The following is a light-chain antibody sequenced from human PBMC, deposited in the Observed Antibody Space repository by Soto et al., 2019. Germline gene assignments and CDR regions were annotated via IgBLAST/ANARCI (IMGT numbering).Light chain of an antibody. Sequence: EIVLTQSAGTLSLYPGERATLSCRASQSVSNNYLAWYQQKPGQAPRLLIYGASNRATGIPDRFSGSGSGTDFTLTISRLEPEDFAVYYCQQYGSSGTFGQGTNVDIK. V-gene: IGKV3-20*01. CDR1: QSVSNNY. CDR2: GAS. CDR3: QQYGSSGT. J-gene: IGKJ1*01.